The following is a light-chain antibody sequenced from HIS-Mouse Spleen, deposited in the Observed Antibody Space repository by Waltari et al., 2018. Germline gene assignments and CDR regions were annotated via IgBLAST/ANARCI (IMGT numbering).Light chain of an antibody. J-gene: IGLJ3*02. CDR1: SSNTGSNY. CDR3: AAWDDSLSGPWV. Sequence: QSVLTQPPSASGTPGQRVTLSCSGSSSNTGSNYVYGYQQLPGTAPKLLIYRNNQRPSGVPDRFSGSKSGTSASLAISGLRSEDEADYYCAAWDDSLSGPWVFGGGTKLTVL. V-gene: IGLV1-47*01. CDR2: RNN.